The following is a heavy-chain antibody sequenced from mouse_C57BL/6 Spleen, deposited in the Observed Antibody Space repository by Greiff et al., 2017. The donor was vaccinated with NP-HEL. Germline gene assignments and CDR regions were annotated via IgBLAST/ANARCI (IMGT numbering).Heavy chain of an antibody. V-gene: IGHV1-39*01. J-gene: IGHJ4*01. Sequence: VQLQQSGPELVKPGASVKISCKASGYSFTDYNMNWVKQSTGKSLEWIGVINPNYGTTSYNQKFKGKATLTVDQSSSTAYMQLNSLTSEDSAVYYCARAEYGNYLYYAMDYWGQGTSVTVSS. CDR3: ARAEYGNYLYYAMDY. CDR1: GYSFTDYN. CDR2: INPNYGTT. D-gene: IGHD2-1*01.